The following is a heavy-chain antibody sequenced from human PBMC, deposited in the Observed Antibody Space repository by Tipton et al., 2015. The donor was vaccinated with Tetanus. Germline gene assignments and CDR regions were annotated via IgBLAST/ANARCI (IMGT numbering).Heavy chain of an antibody. D-gene: IGHD2-21*01. CDR3: ARQGVSAMSTWFDP. V-gene: IGHV5-51*01. CDR2: IYPRDSDT. CDR1: GYSFTNYW. J-gene: IGHJ5*02. Sequence: VQLVQSGAEVKKPGESLKISCKGFGYSFTNYWIGWVRQMPGKGLEWMGLIYPRDSDTRYSPSLQRQVTISVDKYINTAYLQWSSLKESDTAIYYWARQGVSAMSTWFDPGGQGTLVTVSS.